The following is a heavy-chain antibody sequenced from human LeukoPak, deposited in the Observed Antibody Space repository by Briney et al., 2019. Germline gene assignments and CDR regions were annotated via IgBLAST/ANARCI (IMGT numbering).Heavy chain of an antibody. CDR3: AREGSAFDI. Sequence: SETLSLTCTVAGGSISSYSWSWIRQPAGKGLEWIGRIFASGSTKYNPSLKSRVTMSVETSKNQFSLKLSSVTAADTAVYYCAREGSAFDIWGQGTMVTVSS. CDR1: GGSISSYS. J-gene: IGHJ3*02. CDR2: IFASGST. V-gene: IGHV4-4*07.